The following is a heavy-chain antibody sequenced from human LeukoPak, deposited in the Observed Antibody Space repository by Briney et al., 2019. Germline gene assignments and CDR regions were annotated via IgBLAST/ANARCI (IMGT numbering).Heavy chain of an antibody. CDR3: ATSAYYYYFHN. D-gene: IGHD3-22*01. CDR1: GYSFTTLW. CDR2: IYLADSDT. J-gene: IGHJ4*02. Sequence: GESLKISCKGIGYSFTTLWIGWVRQMPGKGLEWMGIIYLADSDTRYSPSFRGQVTISADKSIRTAYLQWRSLKASDTAMYYCATSAYYYYFHNWGQGTLVTVSS. V-gene: IGHV5-51*01.